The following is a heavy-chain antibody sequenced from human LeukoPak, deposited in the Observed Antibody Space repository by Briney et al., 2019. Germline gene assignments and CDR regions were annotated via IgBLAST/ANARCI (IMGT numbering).Heavy chain of an antibody. J-gene: IGHJ4*02. V-gene: IGHV4-39*07. CDR2: IYYSGST. CDR1: GGSISSSSYY. CDR3: ARDDSSSSIDY. D-gene: IGHD6-6*01. Sequence: SETLSLNCTVSGGSISSSSYYWGWIRQPPGKGLEWIGSIYYSGSTYYNPSLKSRVTISVDTSKNQFSLKLSSVTAADTAVYYCARDDSSSSIDYWGQGTLVTVSS.